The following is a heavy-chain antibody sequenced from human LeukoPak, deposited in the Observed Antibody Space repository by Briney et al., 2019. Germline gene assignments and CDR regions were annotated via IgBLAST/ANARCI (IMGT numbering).Heavy chain of an antibody. CDR2: INSDGSST. J-gene: IGHJ3*02. D-gene: IGHD3-22*01. V-gene: IGHV3-74*01. CDR1: GFTFSSYW. Sequence: GGSLRLSCAASGFTFSSYWMRWVRQAPGKGLVWVSRINSDGSSTSYADSVKGRFTISRDNAKNTLYLQMNSLRAEDTAVYYCARNYYDSSGYYYDDAFDIWGQGTMVTVSS. CDR3: ARNYYDSSGYYYDDAFDI.